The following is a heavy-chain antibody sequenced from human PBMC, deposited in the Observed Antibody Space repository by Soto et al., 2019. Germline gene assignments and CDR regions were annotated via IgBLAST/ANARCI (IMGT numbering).Heavy chain of an antibody. CDR3: ARGVAYCSSTSCTHYYYYMDV. D-gene: IGHD2-2*01. V-gene: IGHV3-64*01. CDR1: GFTFSSYA. Sequence: GGSLRLSCAASGFTFSSYAMHWVRQAPGKGLEYVSAISSNGGSTYYANSVKGRFTISRDNSKNTLYLQMGSLRAEDMAVYYCARGVAYCSSTSCTHYYYYMDVWGKGTTVTVSS. CDR2: ISSNGGST. J-gene: IGHJ6*03.